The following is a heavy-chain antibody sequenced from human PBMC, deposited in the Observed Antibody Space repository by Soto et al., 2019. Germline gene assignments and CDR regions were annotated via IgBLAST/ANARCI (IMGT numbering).Heavy chain of an antibody. CDR1: GGTFSSYA. CDR2: IIPIFGTA. Sequence: SVKVSCKASGGTFSSYAISWVRQAPGQGLEWMGGIIPIFGTANYAQKFQGRVTITADESTSTAYMELSSLRSEDTAVYYCASGFYYDSSGYYPNYYYYGMDVWGQGTTVTVSS. D-gene: IGHD3-22*01. V-gene: IGHV1-69*13. CDR3: ASGFYYDSSGYYPNYYYYGMDV. J-gene: IGHJ6*02.